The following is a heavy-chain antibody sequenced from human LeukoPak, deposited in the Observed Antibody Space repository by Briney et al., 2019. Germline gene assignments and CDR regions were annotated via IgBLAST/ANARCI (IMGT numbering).Heavy chain of an antibody. V-gene: IGHV3-53*01. Sequence: GGSLRLSCAASGFTVSSNYMSWVRQAPGKGLEWVSVIYSGGSTYYADSVKGRFTVSRDNSKNTLYLQMNSLRAEDTAVYYCARGDYYDSSGYYYNFDYWGQGTLVTVSS. CDR3: ARGDYYDSSGYYYNFDY. CDR1: GFTVSSNY. J-gene: IGHJ4*02. D-gene: IGHD3-22*01. CDR2: IYSGGST.